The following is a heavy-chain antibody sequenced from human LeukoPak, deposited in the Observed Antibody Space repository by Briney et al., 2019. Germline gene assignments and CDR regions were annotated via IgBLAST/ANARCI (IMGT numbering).Heavy chain of an antibody. Sequence: ASVKVSCKASGYTFTGHYMHWVRQAPGQGFEWMGWINPNSGGTNYAQKFQGRVTMTGDTSISTAYMELSRLRSDDTAVYYCAREGITMIAVVMWGQGTLVTVSS. CDR3: AREGITMIAVVM. CDR2: INPNSGGT. D-gene: IGHD3-22*01. CDR1: GYTFTGHY. V-gene: IGHV1-2*02. J-gene: IGHJ4*02.